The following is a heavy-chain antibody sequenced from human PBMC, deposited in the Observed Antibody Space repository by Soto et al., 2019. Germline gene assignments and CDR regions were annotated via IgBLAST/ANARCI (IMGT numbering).Heavy chain of an antibody. Sequence: RLSYTATRFTFSSYAMSWVRQAPGKGLEWVSAISGSGGSTYYADSVKGRFTIYRDNSKNTLYLQMNSLRAEDTAVYYCAKDLESVVFPAAMGGMDGRGQRTTVSVYS. J-gene: IGHJ6*02. CDR1: RFTFSSYA. V-gene: IGHV3-23*01. D-gene: IGHD2-2*03. CDR3: AKDLESVVFPAAMGGMDG. CDR2: ISGSGGST.